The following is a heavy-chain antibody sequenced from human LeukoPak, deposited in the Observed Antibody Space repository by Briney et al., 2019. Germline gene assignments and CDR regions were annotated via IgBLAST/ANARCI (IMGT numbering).Heavy chain of an antibody. Sequence: PSETLSLTCTVSGGSISSSPYYWGWIRQHPGKGLEWIGSIHYGRGTNYNSSLRSRATISLDTSKNQFSLRLTSVTAADTAVYYCARHPTVPTYTTWYFDLWGRGTLVTVSS. D-gene: IGHD4-17*01. J-gene: IGHJ2*01. CDR1: GGSISSSPYY. V-gene: IGHV4-39*01. CDR2: IHYGRGT. CDR3: ARHPTVPTYTTWYFDL.